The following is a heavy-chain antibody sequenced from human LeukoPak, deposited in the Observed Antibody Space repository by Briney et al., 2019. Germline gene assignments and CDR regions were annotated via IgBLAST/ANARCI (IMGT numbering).Heavy chain of an antibody. D-gene: IGHD6-19*01. CDR2: IYSGGST. CDR3: ARSDSSGTLDAFDI. CDR1: GFTVSINY. Sequence: PGGSLRLSCAASGFTVSINYMSWVRQAPGKGLEWVSIIYSGGSTNYADSVKGRFTIFRDSSKNTLYLQMNSLRAEDTAVYYCARSDSSGTLDAFDIWGQGTMVTVSS. J-gene: IGHJ3*02. V-gene: IGHV3-53*01.